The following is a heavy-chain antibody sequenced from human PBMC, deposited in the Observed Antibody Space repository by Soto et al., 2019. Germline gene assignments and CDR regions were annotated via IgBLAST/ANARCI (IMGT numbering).Heavy chain of an antibody. CDR2: ISAYNGNT. Sequence: ASVKVSCKASGYTFTSYGISWVRQAPGQGREWMGWISAYNGNTNYAQKLEGRVTMTTDTSTSTAYMELRSLRSDDTAVYYCARDIRQLVMLYWGQGTLVTVSS. J-gene: IGHJ4*02. CDR1: GYTFTSYG. CDR3: ARDIRQLVMLY. D-gene: IGHD6-13*01. V-gene: IGHV1-18*01.